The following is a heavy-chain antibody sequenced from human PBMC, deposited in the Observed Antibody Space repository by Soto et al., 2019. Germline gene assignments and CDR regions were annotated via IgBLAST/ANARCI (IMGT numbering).Heavy chain of an antibody. V-gene: IGHV3-33*01. CDR1: GFTFSSYV. Sequence: QVQLVESGGGVVQPGRSLRLSCAASGFTFSSYVMHWVRQAPGKGLEWVAVIWYYGSNKYYADSVKGRFTISRDHSKNTLYLQMNSLRAEDTDVYYCARDPPPDEAAAVYSFDIWGPGTMVPVSS. D-gene: IGHD6-13*01. CDR3: ARDPPPDEAAAVYSFDI. CDR2: IWYYGSNK. J-gene: IGHJ3*02.